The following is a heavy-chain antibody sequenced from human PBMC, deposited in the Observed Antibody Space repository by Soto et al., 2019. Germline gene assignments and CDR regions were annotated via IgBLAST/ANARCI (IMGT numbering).Heavy chain of an antibody. CDR1: GFTFSSYD. Sequence: GGSLRLSCAASGFTFSSYDMHWVRQATGKGLEWVSAIGTAGDTYYPGSVKGRFTISRENAKNSLYLQMNNLRAEDTAVYYCARARFVRDYDSSGYHPEPLDFWGQGTLVTVSS. CDR2: IGTAGDT. D-gene: IGHD3-22*01. J-gene: IGHJ4*02. V-gene: IGHV3-13*01. CDR3: ARARFVRDYDSSGYHPEPLDF.